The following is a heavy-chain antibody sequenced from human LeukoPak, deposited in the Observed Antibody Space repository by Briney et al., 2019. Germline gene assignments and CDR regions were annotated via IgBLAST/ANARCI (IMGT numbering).Heavy chain of an antibody. CDR1: GFSFSSYE. D-gene: IGHD6-19*01. V-gene: IGHV3-48*03. Sequence: GGSLRLSCAASGFSFSSYEMNWVRQAPGRGLEWVSYISSSGSTIYYADSMKGRFTISRDNAKNSLYLQMDSLRAEDTAVYYCSRGELRYSSGSSHSYFDYWGQGTLVTVSS. CDR3: SRGELRYSSGSSHSYFDY. J-gene: IGHJ4*02. CDR2: ISSSGSTI.